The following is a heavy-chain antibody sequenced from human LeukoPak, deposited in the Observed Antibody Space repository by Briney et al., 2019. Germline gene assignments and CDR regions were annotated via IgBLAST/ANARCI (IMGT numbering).Heavy chain of an antibody. D-gene: IGHD2-15*01. J-gene: IGHJ5*02. CDR3: ALIRGYCRT. V-gene: IGHV4-39*01. Sequence: PSETLSLTCTVSGGSLSGNSYYSGWIRQPPGKGLEWIGSIYYRGSTYYNPTLKSRVTVSVDTSKTQFSLKLSPVTAADTAVYYCALIRGYCRTWGQGTLVTVSS. CDR1: GGSLSGNSYY. CDR2: IYYRGST.